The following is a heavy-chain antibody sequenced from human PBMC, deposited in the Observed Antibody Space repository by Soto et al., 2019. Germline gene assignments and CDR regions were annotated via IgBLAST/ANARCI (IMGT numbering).Heavy chain of an antibody. CDR2: IIPILGIA. J-gene: IGHJ6*03. CDR1: VGTFSSYT. D-gene: IGHD2-15*01. Sequence: SVKVSCKASVGTFSSYTISWVRQAPGQGLEWMGRIIPILGIANYAQKFQGRVTITADKSTSTAYMELSSLRSEDTAVYYCARDRFLCSGGSCADYYYYYMDVWGKGTTVTVSS. V-gene: IGHV1-69*04. CDR3: ARDRFLCSGGSCADYYYYYMDV.